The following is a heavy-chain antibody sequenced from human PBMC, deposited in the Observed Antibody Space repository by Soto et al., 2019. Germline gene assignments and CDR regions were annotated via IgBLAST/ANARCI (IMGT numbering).Heavy chain of an antibody. CDR3: AGGASGRAPFQF. Sequence: GWDLRLSCADPVLIFSEYLLDWFREAPVKVLEWVGRSSNRYSRYSTQYAASVRGRFVVSRDPSTNSLFLQMTGLKTEETAVYYCAGGASGRAPFQFWGQGTLLTVSS. D-gene: IGHD2-15*01. V-gene: IGHV3-72*01. CDR2: SSNRYSRYST. CDR1: VLIFSEYL. J-gene: IGHJ1*01.